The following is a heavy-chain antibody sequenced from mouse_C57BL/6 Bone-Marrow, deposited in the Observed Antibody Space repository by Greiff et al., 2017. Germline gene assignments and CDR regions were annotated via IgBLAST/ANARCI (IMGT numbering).Heavy chain of an antibody. CDR1: GYTFTSYG. V-gene: IGHV1-81*01. CDR3: ARSWGKATYYFDY. Sequence: VMLVESGAELARPGASVKLSCKASGYTFTSYGISWVKQRTGQGLEWIGEIYPRSGNTYYNEKFKGKATLTADKSSSTAYMELRSLTSEDSAVYFCARSWGKATYYFDYWGQGTTLTVSS. CDR2: IYPRSGNT. D-gene: IGHD3-2*02. J-gene: IGHJ2*01.